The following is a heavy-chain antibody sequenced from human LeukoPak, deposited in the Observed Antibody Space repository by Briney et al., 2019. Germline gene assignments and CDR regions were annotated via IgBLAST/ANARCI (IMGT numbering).Heavy chain of an antibody. CDR1: GGSTSSYY. D-gene: IGHD6-13*01. CDR2: IYYSGST. J-gene: IGHJ4*02. Sequence: PSETLSLTCTVSGGSTSSYYWSWIRPPPGKGLGWIGYIYYSGSTNYNPSLKSRVTISVDTSKNQFSLKLSSVTAADTAVYYCARTYSSSWYGVFDYWGQGTLVTVS. CDR3: ARTYSSSWYGVFDY. V-gene: IGHV4-59*01.